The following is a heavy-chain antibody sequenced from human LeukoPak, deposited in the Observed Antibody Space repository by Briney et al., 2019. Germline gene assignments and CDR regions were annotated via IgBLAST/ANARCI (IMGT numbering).Heavy chain of an antibody. CDR2: FYYSGST. CDR3: ASSIAARVY. J-gene: IGHJ4*02. Sequence: SGTLSLTCTVSGASVSSGDYYWSWIRQPPGKGLEWIEYFYYSGSTYYNPSLKSRITISVDTSKNQFSLKLTSVTAADTAVYYCASSIAARVYWGPGTLVTVSS. V-gene: IGHV4-30-4*08. CDR1: GASVSSGDYY. D-gene: IGHD6-6*01.